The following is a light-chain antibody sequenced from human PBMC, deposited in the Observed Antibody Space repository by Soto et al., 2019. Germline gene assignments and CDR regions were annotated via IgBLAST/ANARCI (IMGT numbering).Light chain of an antibody. J-gene: IGLJ1*01. CDR2: RNN. CDR1: SSNIGSNY. CDR3: AAWDDSLSGYV. V-gene: IGLV1-47*01. Sequence: SVLTQPPSASGTPGQRVTISCSGSSSNIGSNYVYWYQQLPGTAPKLLIYRNNQRPSGVPDRFSGSKSGTSASLAISGLRSEDEADYYCAAWDDSLSGYVFGTGTSSPS.